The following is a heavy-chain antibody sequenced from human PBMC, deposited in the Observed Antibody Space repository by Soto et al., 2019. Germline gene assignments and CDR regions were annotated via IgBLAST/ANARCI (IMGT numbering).Heavy chain of an antibody. Sequence: QVQLVQSGAEVKKPGSSVKVSCKASGGTFSDHAFSWVRQAPGQGLEWMGRIFPMFGTADYAQKFQGRLIINAEDSTSTAYMALSSLRSEDTAVYYCARFQGLHFDYWGQGTLVRVSS. CDR2: IFPMFGTA. CDR3: ARFQGLHFDY. V-gene: IGHV1-69*18. CDR1: GGTFSDHA. J-gene: IGHJ4*02.